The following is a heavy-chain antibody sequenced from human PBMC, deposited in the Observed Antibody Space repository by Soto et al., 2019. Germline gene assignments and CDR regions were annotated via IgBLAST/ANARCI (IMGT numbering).Heavy chain of an antibody. CDR1: GFTVSNYW. Sequence: GGSLRLSCAASGFTVSNYWMNRVRQAPGKGLVWVSHIKNDGTTSYADSVEGRFTVSRDDAKNSFYLQMNSLRADDTAVYYCAKDRGEEGLKFLEWFGGMDVWGHGTTVTVSS. D-gene: IGHD3-3*01. CDR2: IKNDGTT. CDR3: AKDRGEEGLKFLEWFGGMDV. V-gene: IGHV3-74*01. J-gene: IGHJ6*02.